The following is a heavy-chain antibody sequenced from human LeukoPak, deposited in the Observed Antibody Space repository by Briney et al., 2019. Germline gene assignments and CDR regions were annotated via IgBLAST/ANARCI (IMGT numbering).Heavy chain of an antibody. J-gene: IGHJ6*02. D-gene: IGHD6-13*01. CDR1: GGSISSGSYY. CDR3: ARRIGIAAAGTHGMDV. Sequence: PSETLSLTCTVSGGSISSGSYYWSWIRQPPGKGLEWFGYIYYSGSTNYNPSLKSRVTISVDTSKNQFSLKLSSVTAADTAVYYCARRIGIAAAGTHGMDVWGQGTTVTVSS. CDR2: IYYSGST. V-gene: IGHV4-61*01.